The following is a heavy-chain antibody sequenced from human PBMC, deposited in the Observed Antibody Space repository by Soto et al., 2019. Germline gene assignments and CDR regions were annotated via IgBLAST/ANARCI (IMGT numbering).Heavy chain of an antibody. CDR3: AKSLVRQQLVQSLYYYYGMDV. V-gene: IGHV3-30*18. CDR2: ISYDGSNK. D-gene: IGHD6-13*01. J-gene: IGHJ6*02. Sequence: GGSLRLSCAASGFTFSSYGMHWVRQAPGKGLEWVAVISYDGSNKYYADSVKGRFTISRDNSKNALYLQMNSLRAEDTAVYYCAKSLVRQQLVQSLYYYYGMDVWGQGTTVTVSS. CDR1: GFTFSSYG.